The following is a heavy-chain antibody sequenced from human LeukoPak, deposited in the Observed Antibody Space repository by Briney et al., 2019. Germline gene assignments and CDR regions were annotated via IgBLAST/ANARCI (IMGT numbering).Heavy chain of an antibody. CDR3: AKARIAAAGTGAFDV. Sequence: GGSLRLSCAVPGFTVSSYGMTWVRQAPGKGLEWVSAFSATDGSAQYAESVKGRFTISRDNSKNSLYLQMNSLRDEDTAVSYCAKARIAAAGTGAFDVWGQGTMVTVSS. CDR2: FSATDGSA. V-gene: IGHV3-23*01. J-gene: IGHJ3*01. D-gene: IGHD6-13*01. CDR1: GFTVSSYG.